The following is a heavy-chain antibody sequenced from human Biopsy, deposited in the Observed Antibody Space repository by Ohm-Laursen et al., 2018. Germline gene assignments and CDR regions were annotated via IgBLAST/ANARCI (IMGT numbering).Heavy chain of an antibody. D-gene: IGHD3-22*01. CDR1: GFTFSRHG. CDR2: IWSDGNNK. Sequence: SLRLSCTASGFTFSRHGMHWVRQAPGKGLEWVAVIWSDGNNKCYADPVKGRFTISRDTSRNTLYMQMNSLRVEDTALYYCARDAEEFDSSGPRFDYWGQGTLVTVSS. CDR3: ARDAEEFDSSGPRFDY. J-gene: IGHJ4*02. V-gene: IGHV3-33*01.